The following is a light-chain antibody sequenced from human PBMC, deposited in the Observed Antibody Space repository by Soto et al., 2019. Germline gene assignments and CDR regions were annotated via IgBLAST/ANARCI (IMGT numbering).Light chain of an antibody. V-gene: IGLV2-11*01. J-gene: IGLJ3*02. CDR2: EVN. CDR3: CLSPGSLTWL. CDR1: GSDVGDSSH. Sequence: QSALTQPRSVSGSPGQSVTISCTATGSDVGDSSHVSWYQLHPGKAPKLMIYEVNNRPSGVPDRFSGSKSGSTASLPISGLQAEDEAEYYCCLSPGSLTWLFGGGTELTV.